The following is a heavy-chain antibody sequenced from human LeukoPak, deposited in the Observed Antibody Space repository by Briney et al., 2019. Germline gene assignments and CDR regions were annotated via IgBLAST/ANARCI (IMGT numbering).Heavy chain of an antibody. D-gene: IGHD6-6*01. CDR1: GFSLSTSGVG. V-gene: IGHV2-5*01. CDR3: AHSLRSSSSRWFDP. J-gene: IGHJ5*02. Sequence: SGPTLVNPTQSLTQTCTFSGFSLSTSGVGVGWIRQPPGKALEWLALIYWNDDKRYSPSLKSRLTITKDTSKNQVVLTMTNMDPVDTATYYCAHSLRSSSSRWFDPWGQGTLVTVSS. CDR2: IYWNDDK.